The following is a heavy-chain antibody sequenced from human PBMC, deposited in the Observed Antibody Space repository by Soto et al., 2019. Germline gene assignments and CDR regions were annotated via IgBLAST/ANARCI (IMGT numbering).Heavy chain of an antibody. V-gene: IGHV1-18*01. CDR3: ARDRKNSNWPNFDS. CDR2: INTLLDIT. CDR1: GYTFTTYG. D-gene: IGHD6-13*01. J-gene: IGHJ4*02. Sequence: ASVKVSCKASGYTFTTYGISWVRQAPGQGLEWLGWINTLLDITNYAQRFQGRVIITADRSTTTAYMELRSLTFEDTAVYYCARDRKNSNWPNFDSWGPGTLVTVSS.